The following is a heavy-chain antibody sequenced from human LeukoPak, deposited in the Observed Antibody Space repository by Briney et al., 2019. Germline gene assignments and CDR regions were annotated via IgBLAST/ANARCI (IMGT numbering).Heavy chain of an antibody. D-gene: IGHD6-13*01. CDR3: ARKSNSWE. CDR2: ISSSSSTI. Sequence: GGSLRLSCAASGFTFNSFGMSWVRQAPGKGLEWLSYISSSSSTIYYADSVRGRFTISRDNAKNSLYLQMNSLRAEDTAVYYCARKSNSWEWGQGTLVTVSS. CDR1: GFTFNSFG. V-gene: IGHV3-48*04. J-gene: IGHJ4*02.